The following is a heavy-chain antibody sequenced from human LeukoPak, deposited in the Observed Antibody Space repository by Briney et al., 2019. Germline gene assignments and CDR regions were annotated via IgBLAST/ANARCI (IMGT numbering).Heavy chain of an antibody. CDR1: GGSISSYY. CDR3: ARLRIAAVIGTGMYFDY. Sequence: SETLSLTCTVSGGSISSYYWSWIRQPPGKGLEWIGYIYYSGSTNYNPSLKSRVTISVDTSKNQFSLKLSSVTAADTAVYYCARLRIAAVIGTGMYFDYWGQGTLVTVSS. J-gene: IGHJ4*02. D-gene: IGHD6-13*01. V-gene: IGHV4-59*08. CDR2: IYYSGST.